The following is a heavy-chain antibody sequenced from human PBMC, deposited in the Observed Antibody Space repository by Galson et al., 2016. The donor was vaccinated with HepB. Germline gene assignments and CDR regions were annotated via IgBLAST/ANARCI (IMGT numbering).Heavy chain of an antibody. Sequence: SGYTFTDFGLSWVRQAPGQGLEWMGWISTYNGNTHYAQKVQGRVTMTTDTSTSTAYMELRSLTSDDTAVYYCAKDGGYCSGGTCFYYAMDVWGPGTTVTVSS. J-gene: IGHJ6*02. CDR3: AKDGGYCSGGTCFYYAMDV. CDR2: ISTYNGNT. V-gene: IGHV1-18*01. D-gene: IGHD2-15*01. CDR1: GYTFTDFG.